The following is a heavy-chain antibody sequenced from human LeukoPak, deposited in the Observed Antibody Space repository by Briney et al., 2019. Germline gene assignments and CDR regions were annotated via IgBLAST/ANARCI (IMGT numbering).Heavy chain of an antibody. CDR3: AGGLRPGGFDY. Sequence: SETLSLTCTVSGAAISSSYWSWLRQPPGKGLEWIGLIYTSGSTKYNPSLKGRVTMAVDTSKNQFSRRLSSVTAADTAVYYCAGGLRPGGFDYWGQGTLVTVSS. CDR1: GAAISSSY. D-gene: IGHD1-1*01. CDR2: IYTSGST. V-gene: IGHV4-4*07. J-gene: IGHJ4*02.